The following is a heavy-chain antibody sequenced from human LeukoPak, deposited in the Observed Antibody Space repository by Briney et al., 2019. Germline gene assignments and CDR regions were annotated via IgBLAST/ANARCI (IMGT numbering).Heavy chain of an antibody. CDR2: ISSSGSTI. J-gene: IGHJ3*02. Sequence: PGGSLRLSCAASGFTFSDYYMSWIRQAPGKGLEWVSYISSSGSTIYYAGSVKGRFTISRDNAKNSLYLQMNSLRAEDTAVYYCASFGLRLGEFVNAFDIWGQGTMVAVSS. CDR1: GFTFSDYY. D-gene: IGHD3-16*01. V-gene: IGHV3-11*01. CDR3: ASFGLRLGEFVNAFDI.